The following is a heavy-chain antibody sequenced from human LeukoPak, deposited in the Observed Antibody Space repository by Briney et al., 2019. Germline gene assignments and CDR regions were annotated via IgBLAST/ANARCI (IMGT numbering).Heavy chain of an antibody. CDR1: GFTFSSYG. J-gene: IGHJ6*01. D-gene: IGHD5-18*01. Sequence: GGSLRLSCAASGFTFSSYGMHWGRHAPAKGLEWVAVISYDGSNKYYADSVKGRFTISRDNAKNKLYLQMNRLRAEDTAVYYCAKDYTAMVGYYGMDVWGQGTTVTVSS. CDR2: ISYDGSNK. V-gene: IGHV3-30*18. CDR3: AKDYTAMVGYYGMDV.